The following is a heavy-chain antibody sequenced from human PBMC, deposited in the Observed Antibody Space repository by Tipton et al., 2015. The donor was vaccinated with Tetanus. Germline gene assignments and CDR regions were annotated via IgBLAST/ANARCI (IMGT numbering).Heavy chain of an antibody. Sequence: TLSLICTVSGGSFSSSNDYWAWIRQPPGKGLEWIGYIDYFGSTKYNPSLKSRVAMSVDTSKNQLSLRLNSVTSADTAVYYCARTSGYMYSDCWGQGTLVTVSS. CDR3: ARTSGYMYSDC. CDR1: GGSFSSSNDY. J-gene: IGHJ4*02. CDR2: IDYFGST. D-gene: IGHD3-3*01. V-gene: IGHV4-61*01.